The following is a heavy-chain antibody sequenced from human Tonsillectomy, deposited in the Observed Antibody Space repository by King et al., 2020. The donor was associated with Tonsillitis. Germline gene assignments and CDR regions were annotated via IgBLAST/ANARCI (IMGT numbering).Heavy chain of an antibody. J-gene: IGHJ4*02. CDR3: ARDYSSGWYYFDY. Sequence: QLVQSGGGLVKPGGSLRLSCAASGFTFSSYSMNWVRQAPGQGLEWVSSISRSGNYIYYADSIEGRFTISRDNAKNSLYLQMNSLRAEDTAVYYCARDYSSGWYYFDYWGQGTLVTVSS. CDR2: ISRSGNYI. CDR1: GFTFSSYS. V-gene: IGHV3-21*01. D-gene: IGHD6-19*01.